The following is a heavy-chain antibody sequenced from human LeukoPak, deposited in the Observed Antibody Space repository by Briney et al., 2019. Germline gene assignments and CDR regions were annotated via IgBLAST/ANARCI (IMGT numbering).Heavy chain of an antibody. CDR2: VYYSDNI. Sequence: PSETLSLTCTVSGSSINSYYWHWVSQPPGKGLEWIGYVYYSDNIYYGPSLKSRVSISVDTSKKQFSLKMNSVTAADTAVYYCARGINTYYDYGDFYFDDWSQATLVTVPS. D-gene: IGHD4-17*01. CDR3: ARGINTYYDYGDFYFDD. J-gene: IGHJ4*02. V-gene: IGHV4-59*01. CDR1: GSSINSYY.